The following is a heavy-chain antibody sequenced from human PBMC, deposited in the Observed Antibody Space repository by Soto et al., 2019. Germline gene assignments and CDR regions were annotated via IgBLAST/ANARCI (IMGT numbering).Heavy chain of an antibody. V-gene: IGHV4-39*01. D-gene: IGHD6-13*01. J-gene: IGHJ4*02. Sequence: PSETLSLTCTVSGGSISSSSYYWGWIRQPPGKGLEWIGIIFYSGSPYYNPSLKSRVTISVDTSKNQFSLKLSSVTAADTAVYYCVRSYSSSWYWVFDYWGQGTLVTVSS. CDR3: VRSYSSSWYWVFDY. CDR1: GGSISSSSYY. CDR2: IFYSGSP.